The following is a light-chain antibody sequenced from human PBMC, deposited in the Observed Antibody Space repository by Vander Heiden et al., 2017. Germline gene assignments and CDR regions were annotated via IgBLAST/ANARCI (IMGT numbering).Light chain of an antibody. J-gene: IGKJ4*01. CDR3: QQWYSDHYSIT. CDR1: HGISSA. Sequence: AIQLTQSPATLSVSPGDRATLTCRASHGISSAFGWYNQKPSGAAKLLIYDGSCLETGVKSGFRSSGGATAVYITISSRLPADFEAYYSQQWYSDHYSITFGGGTKVDIK. CDR2: DGS. V-gene: IGKV1-13*02.